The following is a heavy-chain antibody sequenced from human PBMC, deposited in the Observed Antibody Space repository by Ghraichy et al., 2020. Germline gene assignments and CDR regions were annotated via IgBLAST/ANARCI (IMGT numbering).Heavy chain of an antibody. CDR2: FSYDGNDK. CDR3: VRDQDGSGCMLGRQS. J-gene: IGHJ1*01. D-gene: IGHD2-15*01. CDR1: GFTFSTYA. V-gene: IGHV3-30*04. Sequence: GGSLRLSCVVSGFTFSTYAFHWVRQAPGKGLEWLAVFSYDGNDKYHAESVRGRFTISRDDSKKTLHLQMNSLRSEDTAVYYCVRDQDGSGCMLGRQSWCQGPLVTVSS.